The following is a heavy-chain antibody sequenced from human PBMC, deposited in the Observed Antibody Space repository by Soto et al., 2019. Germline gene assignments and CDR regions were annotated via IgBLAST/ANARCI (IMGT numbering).Heavy chain of an antibody. Sequence: SETLSLTCTVSGGSISSYYWSWIRQPPGKGLEWIGYIYYSGSTNYNPSLKSRVTISVDTSKNQFSLKLSSVTAADTAVYYCARGPLWFGELSSAPGWFDPWGQGTLLTVSS. CDR3: ARGPLWFGELSSAPGWFDP. V-gene: IGHV4-59*01. J-gene: IGHJ5*02. CDR1: GGSISSYY. D-gene: IGHD3-10*01. CDR2: IYYSGST.